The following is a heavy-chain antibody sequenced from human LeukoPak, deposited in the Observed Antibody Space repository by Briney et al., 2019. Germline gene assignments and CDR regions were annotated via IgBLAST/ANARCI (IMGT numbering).Heavy chain of an antibody. V-gene: IGHV3-21*01. D-gene: IGHD2-2*01. CDR3: ARDAQRLVVPATNWFDP. J-gene: IGHJ5*02. Sequence: GGSLRLSCAASGFTFSSYSMNWVRQAPGKGLEWVSSIRSSSSYIYYADSVKGRFTISRDNAKNSLYLQMNSLRAEDTAVYYCARDAQRLVVPATNWFDPWGRGTLVTVSS. CDR2: IRSSSSYI. CDR1: GFTFSSYS.